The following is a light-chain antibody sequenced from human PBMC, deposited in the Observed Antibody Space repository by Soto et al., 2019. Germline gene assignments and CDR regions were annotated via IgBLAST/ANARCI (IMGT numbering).Light chain of an antibody. CDR2: AAS. Sequence: DIQMTQSPSSLSASVGDRVTITCRASQGISNYLAWYQQKPGKVPKLLIYAASTLQSGVPSRFSGSGPGTDFTLTISSLQPEDVATYYCQKYNSAAHTFGQGNKLEIK. CDR1: QGISNY. CDR3: QKYNSAAHT. V-gene: IGKV1-27*01. J-gene: IGKJ2*01.